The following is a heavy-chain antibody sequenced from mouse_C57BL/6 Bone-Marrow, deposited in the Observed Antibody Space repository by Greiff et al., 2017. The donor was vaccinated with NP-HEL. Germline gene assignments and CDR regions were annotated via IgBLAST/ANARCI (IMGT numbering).Heavy chain of an antibody. J-gene: IGHJ2*01. Sequence: EVMLVESGGGLVQPGGSLSLSCAASGFTFTDYYMSWVRQPPGKALEWLGFIRTKANGYTTEYSAYVKGRFTISRDKSQSILYLQMHALRSEDSATYYCARYIHYDRKYVDYCGRGNTLTVTS. V-gene: IGHV7-3*01. CDR3: ARYIHYDRKYVDY. CDR2: IRTKANGYTT. D-gene: IGHD1-1*01. CDR1: GFTFTDYY.